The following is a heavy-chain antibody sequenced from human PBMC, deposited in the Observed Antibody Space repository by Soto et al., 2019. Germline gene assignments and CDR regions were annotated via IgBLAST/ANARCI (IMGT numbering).Heavy chain of an antibody. J-gene: IGHJ6*02. CDR3: SADRPDIGVGWWV. CDR2: IVVGSGQT. D-gene: IGHD2-15*01. V-gene: IGHV1-58*02. Sequence: ASVKVSCKASGSGFINSGIQGVREDHGQRLEWIGWIVVGSGQTNYAQNFQERVAITRDTSTGTAYIELRSLRSEDTAVHYCSADRPDIGVGWWVWGQGTTVTVSS. CDR1: GSGFINSG.